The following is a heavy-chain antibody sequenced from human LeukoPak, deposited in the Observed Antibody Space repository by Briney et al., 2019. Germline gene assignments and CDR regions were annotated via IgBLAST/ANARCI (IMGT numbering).Heavy chain of an antibody. Sequence: SETLSLTCTVSGGSISSDSYYWRWIRQPAGKGLEWIGRIYTSGSTNYNPPLKSRVTISVDTSKNQFSLKLSFVTAADTAVCYCAREVYDILTGYPSWGQGTLVTVSS. D-gene: IGHD3-9*01. CDR2: IYTSGST. CDR3: AREVYDILTGYPS. CDR1: GGSISSDSYY. J-gene: IGHJ4*02. V-gene: IGHV4-61*02.